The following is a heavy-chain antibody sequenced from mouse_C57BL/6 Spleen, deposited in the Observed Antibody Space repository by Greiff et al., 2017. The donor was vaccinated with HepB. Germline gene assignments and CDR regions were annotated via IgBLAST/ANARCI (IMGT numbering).Heavy chain of an antibody. CDR2: INPGSGGT. J-gene: IGHJ3*01. CDR3: ARPYYSNYEWFAY. CDR1: GYAFTNYL. Sequence: QVQLQQSGAELVRPGTSVKVSCKASGYAFTNYLIEWVKQRPGQGLEWIGVINPGSGGTNYNEKFKGKATLTADKSSSTAYMQLSSLTSEDSAVYFCARPYYSNYEWFAYWGQGTLVTVSA. D-gene: IGHD2-5*01. V-gene: IGHV1-54*01.